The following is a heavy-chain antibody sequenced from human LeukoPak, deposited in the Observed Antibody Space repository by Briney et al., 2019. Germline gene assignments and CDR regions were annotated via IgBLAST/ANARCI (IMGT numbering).Heavy chain of an antibody. CDR1: GFTFSSYA. D-gene: IGHD2-2*01. CDR3: AKGLNRVVVVPAAADI. V-gene: IGHV3-23*01. Sequence: GGSLRLSCAASGFTFSSYAMSWVRQAPGKGLEWVSAISGSGGSTYYADSVKGRFTISRDNSKNTLYLQMNSLGAEDTAVYYCAKGLNRVVVVPAAADIWGQGTMVTVSS. J-gene: IGHJ3*02. CDR2: ISGSGGST.